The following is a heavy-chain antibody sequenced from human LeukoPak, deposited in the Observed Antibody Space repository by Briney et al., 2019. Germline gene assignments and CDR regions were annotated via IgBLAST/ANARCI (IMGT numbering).Heavy chain of an antibody. Sequence: SETLSLTYAVSGYGISSDYYWGWIRQPPGKGLEWMASIYHSGSTYYNPSLKNRVTISVDTSKSQLSLELISVTAADTAVYYCARIITMIRGERSGYFASWGQGTLVTVSS. D-gene: IGHD3-10*01. V-gene: IGHV4-38-2*01. CDR3: ARIITMIRGERSGYFAS. CDR1: GYGISSDYY. CDR2: IYHSGST. J-gene: IGHJ4*02.